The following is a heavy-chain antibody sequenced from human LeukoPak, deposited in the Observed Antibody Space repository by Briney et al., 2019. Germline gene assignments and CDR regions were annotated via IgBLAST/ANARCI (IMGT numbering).Heavy chain of an antibody. CDR3: ARTDGIVVVTASVAVFDP. D-gene: IGHD2-21*02. CDR1: GYTFTGYY. CDR2: INPNSGGT. J-gene: IGHJ5*02. Sequence: PSVKVSCTASGYTFTGYYMHGVRQAPGQGHEWMGWINPNSGGTNYAQKFQGRVTMTRDTSISTAYMELSRLRSDDTAVYYCARTDGIVVVTASVAVFDPWGQGTLVTVSS. V-gene: IGHV1-2*02.